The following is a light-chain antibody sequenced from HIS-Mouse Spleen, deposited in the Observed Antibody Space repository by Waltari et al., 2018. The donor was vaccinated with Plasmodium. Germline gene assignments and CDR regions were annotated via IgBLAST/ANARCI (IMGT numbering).Light chain of an antibody. Sequence: QSVLTQPPSVSAAPGQKVTISCSGSSSNIGNNYVSWYQQLPGTAPKLLIYANNKRPSGSPDRFSGSKSGTSATLGITGLQTGDEADYYCGTWDSSLSAGVVFGGGTKLTVL. CDR2: ANN. CDR3: GTWDSSLSAGVV. V-gene: IGLV1-51*01. J-gene: IGLJ2*01. CDR1: SSNIGNNY.